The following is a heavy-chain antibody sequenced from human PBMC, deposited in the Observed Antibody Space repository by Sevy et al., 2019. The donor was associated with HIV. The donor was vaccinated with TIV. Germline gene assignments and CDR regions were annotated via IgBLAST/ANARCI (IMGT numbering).Heavy chain of an antibody. Sequence: ASVKVSCKASDYTFSTQGFNWVRQAPGQGLEWMGWLSAYHGNTKYAQKFQGRVTMTTDTSTSTAYMELRSLTSDDTAVYYCARDWAPGYYYDAIGVKRDYYFDYWGQRTLVTVSS. CDR2: LSAYHGNT. CDR1: DYTFSTQG. CDR3: ARDWAPGYYYDAIGVKRDYYFDY. J-gene: IGHJ4*02. D-gene: IGHD3-22*01. V-gene: IGHV1-18*01.